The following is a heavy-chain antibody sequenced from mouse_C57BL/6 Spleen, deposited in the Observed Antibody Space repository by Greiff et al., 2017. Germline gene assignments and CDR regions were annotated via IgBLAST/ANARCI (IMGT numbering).Heavy chain of an antibody. D-gene: IGHD3-2*02. Sequence: EVQLVESGGGLVKPGGSLKLSCAASGFTFSSYAMSWVRQTPEKRLEWVATISDGGSYTYYPDNVKGRFTISRDNAKNNLYLQMSHLKSEDTAMYYCARDQGFPYSAMDYWGQGTSVTVSA. J-gene: IGHJ4*01. V-gene: IGHV5-4*01. CDR1: GFTFSSYA. CDR2: ISDGGSYT. CDR3: ARDQGFPYSAMDY.